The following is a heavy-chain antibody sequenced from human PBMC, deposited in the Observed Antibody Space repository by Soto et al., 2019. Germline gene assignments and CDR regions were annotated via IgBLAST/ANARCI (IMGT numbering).Heavy chain of an antibody. J-gene: IGHJ4*02. CDR1: GYTFTRYA. CDR3: ARGIRAITMILVVQRDFDY. Sequence: QVQLVQSGAEVKKPGASVKVSCKASGYTFTRYAMHWVRQAPGQRLERMGWINAGNGNTKYSQKFQGRVTITRDTSASTAYMELSSLRSEDTAVYYCARGIRAITMILVVQRDFDYWGQGTLVTVSS. V-gene: IGHV1-3*01. D-gene: IGHD3-22*01. CDR2: INAGNGNT.